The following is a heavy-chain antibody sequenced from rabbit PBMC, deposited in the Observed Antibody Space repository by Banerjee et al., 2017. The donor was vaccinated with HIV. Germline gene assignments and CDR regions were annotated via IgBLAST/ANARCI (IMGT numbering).Heavy chain of an antibody. D-gene: IGHD1-1*01. CDR2: INTSSGNA. Sequence: QEQLEESGGGLVKPEGSLTLTCKASGFTISSGHDMCWVRQAPGKGLEWIACINTSSGNAYYASWVISRFTISKTSSTTVALQMTSLTAADTATYFCARSVSVVYVYFNLWGQGTLVTVS. J-gene: IGHJ4*01. V-gene: IGHV1S45*01. CDR3: ARSVSVVYVYFNL. CDR1: GFTISSGHD.